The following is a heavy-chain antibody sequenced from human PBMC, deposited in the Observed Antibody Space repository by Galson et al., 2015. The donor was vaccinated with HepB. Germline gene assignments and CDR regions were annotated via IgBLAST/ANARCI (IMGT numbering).Heavy chain of an antibody. V-gene: IGHV3-23*01. CDR2: ISSSGGST. Sequence: SLRLSCAASGFTFSSYSVNWVRQAPGKGLEWVSSISSSGGSTYYADSVKGRFTISRDNSKNTLYLQMNSLRAEDTAVYYCAKDSSGYWDAFDIWGQGTMVTVSS. D-gene: IGHD3-22*01. CDR1: GFTFSSYS. J-gene: IGHJ3*02. CDR3: AKDSSGYWDAFDI.